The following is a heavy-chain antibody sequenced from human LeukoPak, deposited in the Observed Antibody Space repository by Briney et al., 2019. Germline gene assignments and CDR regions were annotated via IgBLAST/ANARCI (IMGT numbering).Heavy chain of an antibody. D-gene: IGHD3-16*01. CDR1: GFTFSSYE. CDR2: ISSSGSTI. V-gene: IGHV3-48*03. Sequence: GGSLRLSCAASGFTFSSYEMNWVRQAPGKGLEWVSYISSSGSTIYYADSVKGRFTISRDNAKNAVYLQMNSLTAEDTAVYYCARGKLDFAFWGQGTLVYYMDVWGKGTTVTISS. CDR3: ARGKLDFAFWGQGTLVYYMDV. J-gene: IGHJ6*03.